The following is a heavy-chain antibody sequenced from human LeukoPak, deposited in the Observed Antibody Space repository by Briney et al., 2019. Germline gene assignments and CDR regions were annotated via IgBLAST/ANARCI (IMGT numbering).Heavy chain of an antibody. Sequence: PSETLSLTCTVSGGSLSSYYWTWIRQPLGKGLEWIGYIFDSGSTNYSPSLKSRVTISLDTSKNQFSLKLSSVTAADTAVYYCARRVATSSPLYYYGMDVWGQGTTVTVSS. CDR1: GGSLSSYY. V-gene: IGHV4-59*08. CDR2: IFDSGST. D-gene: IGHD5-12*01. J-gene: IGHJ6*02. CDR3: ARRVATSSPLYYYGMDV.